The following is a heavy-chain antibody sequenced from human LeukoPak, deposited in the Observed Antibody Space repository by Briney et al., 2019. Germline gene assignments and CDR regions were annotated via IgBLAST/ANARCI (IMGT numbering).Heavy chain of an antibody. CDR2: INAGNGNT. CDR1: GYTFTSYA. J-gene: IGHJ4*02. CDR3: ARDLRHSGSYPDY. Sequence: GASVKVSCKASGYTFTSYAMRWVRQAPGQRLEWMGWINAGNGNTKYSQKFQGRVTITRDTSASTAYMELSSLRSEDTAVYYCARDLRHSGSYPDYWGQGTLVTVSS. D-gene: IGHD1-26*01. V-gene: IGHV1-3*01.